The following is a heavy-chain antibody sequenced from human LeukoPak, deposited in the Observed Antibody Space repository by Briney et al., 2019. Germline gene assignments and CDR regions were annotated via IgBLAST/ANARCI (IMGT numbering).Heavy chain of an antibody. CDR2: ISPYRGDT. CDR3: ARQVLIVGGRYGMDV. V-gene: IGHV1-18*01. CDR1: GYIFNNYG. J-gene: IGHJ6*02. D-gene: IGHD3-22*01. Sequence: ASVKVSCKASGYIFNNYGISWVRQAPGQGLEWMGWISPYRGDTEYAQRSQGRVTVTTDTSTSTAYMEVRSLRSDDTAVYYCARQVLIVGGRYGMDVWGQGTTVTVSS.